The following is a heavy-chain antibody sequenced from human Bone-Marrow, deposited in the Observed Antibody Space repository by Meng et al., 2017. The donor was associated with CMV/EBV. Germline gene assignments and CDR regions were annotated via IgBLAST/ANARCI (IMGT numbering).Heavy chain of an antibody. CDR3: ARQWDYDFWSGYYTQRGYFDY. J-gene: IGHJ4*02. CDR2: IYYSGST. Sequence: GSLRLSCTVSGGSISSSSYYWGWIRQPPGKGLEWIGSIYYSGSTYYNPSLKSRVTISVDTSKNQFSLKLSSVTAADTAVYYCARQWDYDFWSGYYTQRGYFDYWGQGTLVTVFS. V-gene: IGHV4-39*01. D-gene: IGHD3-3*01. CDR1: GGSISSSSYY.